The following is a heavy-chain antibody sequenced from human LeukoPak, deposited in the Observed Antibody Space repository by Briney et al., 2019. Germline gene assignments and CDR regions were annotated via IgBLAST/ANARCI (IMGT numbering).Heavy chain of an antibody. CDR1: GFTFSSYW. CDR2: INTDGSNT. CDR3: ATDLTRGSFDY. Sequence: GGSLRLSCAASGFTFSSYWMHWVRQTPGTGLVWVSRINTDGSNTNYADSVKGRFTISRDNAKKTLYLQMNSLGVEDTAVYYCATDLTRGSFDYWGQGTLVTVSS. J-gene: IGHJ4*02. D-gene: IGHD1-26*01. V-gene: IGHV3-74*01.